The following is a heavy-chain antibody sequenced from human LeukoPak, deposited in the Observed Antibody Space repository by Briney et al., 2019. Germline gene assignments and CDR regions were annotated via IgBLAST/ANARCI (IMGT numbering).Heavy chain of an antibody. CDR1: GGSISNNY. V-gene: IGHV4-59*01. D-gene: IGHD3-3*01. J-gene: IGHJ4*02. CDR2: IYYSGST. Sequence: PSETLSLICTVSGGSISNNYWSWIRQPAGKGLEYIGYIYYSGSTNYNPSLKSRVTISVDTSKNQFSLKLSSVTAADTAVYYCARTRYDFWSGYSPYFGCWGQGTLVTVSS. CDR3: ARTRYDFWSGYSPYFGC.